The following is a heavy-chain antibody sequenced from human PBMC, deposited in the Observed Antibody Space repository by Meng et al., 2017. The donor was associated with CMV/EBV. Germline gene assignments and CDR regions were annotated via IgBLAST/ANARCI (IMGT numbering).Heavy chain of an antibody. J-gene: IGHJ4*02. Sequence: SETLSLTCTVSGGSISSYYWSWIRKPAGKGLEWSGRIYTSGSTNYTPTLKSRVTISVDTSKNQFSLKLSSVTAADTAVYYCACYIAAREGDYFDYWGQGTLVTVSS. CDR1: GGSISSYY. D-gene: IGHD6-6*01. CDR2: IYTSGST. CDR3: ACYIAAREGDYFDY. V-gene: IGHV4-4*07.